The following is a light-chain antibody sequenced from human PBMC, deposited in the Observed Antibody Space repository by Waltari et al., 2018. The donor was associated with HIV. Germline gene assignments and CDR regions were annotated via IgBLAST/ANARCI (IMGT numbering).Light chain of an antibody. CDR1: QSVSKNY. V-gene: IGKV3-20*01. J-gene: IGKJ3*01. CDR3: QQYGSSPCT. Sequence: DIVLTQSPATMSLSPGERATLSCRASQSVSKNYLAWYQQKSGQAPRLLIYGASSRATGIADRFSGSGSGTDFTLTISRLEPEDFAVYYCQQYGSSPCTFGPGTKVDVK. CDR2: GAS.